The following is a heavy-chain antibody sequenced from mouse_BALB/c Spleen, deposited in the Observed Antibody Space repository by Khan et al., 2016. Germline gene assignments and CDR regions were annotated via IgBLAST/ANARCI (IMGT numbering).Heavy chain of an antibody. Sequence: EVELQESGGGLVQPGGSLKLSCAASGFTFSDYGMAWVRQAPGQGLEWVAFISTVPYSIYYDASVKDHVTISRDNATNTVYLQMSRLRSEDTAMYYCARDDDSCSYWY. CDR1: GFTFSDYG. J-gene: IGHJ1*01. CDR2: ISTVPYSI. V-gene: IGHV5-15*02. D-gene: IGHD2-12*01. CDR3: ARDDDSCSYWY.